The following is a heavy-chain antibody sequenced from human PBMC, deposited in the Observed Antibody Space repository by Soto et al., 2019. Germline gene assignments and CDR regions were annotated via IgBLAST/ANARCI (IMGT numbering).Heavy chain of an antibody. D-gene: IGHD6-13*01. CDR1: GGSISSSNW. J-gene: IGHJ4*02. CDR2: IYHSGST. Sequence: SETLSLTCAVSGGSISSSNWWSWVRQPPGKGLEWIGEIYHSGSTNYNPSLKSRVTISVDKSKNQFSLKLSSVTAADTAVYYCARVSLLEQQLPHLFDYWGQGTLVTVSS. V-gene: IGHV4-4*02. CDR3: ARVSLLEQQLPHLFDY.